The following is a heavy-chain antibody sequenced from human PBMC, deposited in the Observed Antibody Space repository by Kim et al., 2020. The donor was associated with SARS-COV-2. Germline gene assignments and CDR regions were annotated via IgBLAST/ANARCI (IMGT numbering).Heavy chain of an antibody. CDR2: IYWDDDK. CDR1: GFSLSTSGVG. Sequence: SGPTLVNPTQTLTLTCTFSGFSLSTSGVGVGWIRQPPGKALEWLALIYWDDDKRYSPSLKSRLTITKDTSKNQVVLTMTNMDPVDTATYYCALLTTVTTDNWFDPWGQGTLVTVSS. J-gene: IGHJ5*02. D-gene: IGHD4-17*01. V-gene: IGHV2-5*02. CDR3: ALLTTVTTDNWFDP.